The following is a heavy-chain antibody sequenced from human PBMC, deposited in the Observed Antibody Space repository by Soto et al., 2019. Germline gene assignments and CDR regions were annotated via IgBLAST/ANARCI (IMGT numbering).Heavy chain of an antibody. CDR3: AKDRYYDFWSGYLSGWYFDY. J-gene: IGHJ4*02. CDR2: ISGSGGST. Sequence: EVQLLESGGGLVQPGGSLRLSCAASGFTFSSYAMSWVRQAPGKGLEWVSAISGSGGSTYYADSVKGRFTISRDNSKNTLYLQMNNLRAEYTAVYYFAKDRYYDFWSGYLSGWYFDYWGQGTLVTVSS. V-gene: IGHV3-23*01. D-gene: IGHD3-3*01. CDR1: GFTFSSYA.